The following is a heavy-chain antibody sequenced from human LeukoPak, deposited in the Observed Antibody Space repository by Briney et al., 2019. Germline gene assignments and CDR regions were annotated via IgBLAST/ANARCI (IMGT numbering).Heavy chain of an antibody. CDR2: IKSDGST. J-gene: IGHJ1*01. CDR1: GFTLSTYW. V-gene: IGHV3-74*01. CDR3: ARAPSEIGGYYPEYFRH. Sequence: GGSLRLSCAASGFTLSTYWMHWVRQAPGKGLVWVSRIKSDGSTNYADSVKGRFTISRDNAKNTVSLQMNSLRPEDTGVYYCARAPSEIGGYYPEYFRHWGQGTLVTVSS. D-gene: IGHD3-22*01.